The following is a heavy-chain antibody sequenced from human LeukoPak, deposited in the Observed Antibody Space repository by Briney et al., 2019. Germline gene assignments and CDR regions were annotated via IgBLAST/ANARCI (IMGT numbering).Heavy chain of an antibody. J-gene: IGHJ5*02. V-gene: IGHV4-59*01. CDR3: ARVLSSSFNWFDP. D-gene: IGHD6-13*01. CDR2: IYYGGST. CDR1: GGSISSYY. Sequence: SETLSLTCTVSGGSISSYYWSWIRQPPGKGLEWIGYIYYGGSTNYNPSLKSRVTISVDTSENQFSLKLSSVTAADTAVYYCARVLSSSFNWFDPWGQGTLVTVSS.